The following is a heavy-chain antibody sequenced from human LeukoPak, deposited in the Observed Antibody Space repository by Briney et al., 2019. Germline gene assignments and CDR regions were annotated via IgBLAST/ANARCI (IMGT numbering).Heavy chain of an antibody. J-gene: IGHJ5*02. CDR1: GFIFRSSS. CDR3: AKVKSSLKLVGA. CDR2: ISTVGDIT. V-gene: IGHV3-23*01. Sequence: GGSLRLSCAASGFIFRSSSMSWVRQAPGKGVEWVSSISTVGDITHYAESVQGRFTISRDNSRNTLYLQMSSLSVDDTAVYYCAKVKSSLKLVGAWGQGTLVTVSS. D-gene: IGHD5/OR15-5a*01.